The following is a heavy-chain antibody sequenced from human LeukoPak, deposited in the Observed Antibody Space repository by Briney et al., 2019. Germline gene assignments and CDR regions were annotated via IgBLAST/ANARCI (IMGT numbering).Heavy chain of an antibody. CDR2: ISWNSGSI. CDR1: GFTFDDYA. J-gene: IGHJ1*01. CDR3: ARAAVAGTLVYFQH. V-gene: IGHV3-9*01. Sequence: GGSLRLSCAASGFTFDDYAMHWVRQAPGKGLEWVSGISWNSGSIGYADSVKGRFTISRDNAKNSLYLQMNSLRAEDTAVYYCARAAVAGTLVYFQHWGQGTLVTVSS. D-gene: IGHD6-19*01.